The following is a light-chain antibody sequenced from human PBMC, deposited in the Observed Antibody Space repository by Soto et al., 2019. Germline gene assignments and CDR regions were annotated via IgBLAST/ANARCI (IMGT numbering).Light chain of an antibody. J-gene: IGKJ1*01. CDR2: GAS. CDR3: QQYGSSPWT. Sequence: EIVLTQSPGTLSLSPGERATLSCRASQSVSSSYLAWYQQKPGQAPRLLISGASSRATGIPDRFSGSESGTDFTLTISRLEPEDTAVYYCQQYGSSPWTFGQGTKVEIK. CDR1: QSVSSSY. V-gene: IGKV3-20*01.